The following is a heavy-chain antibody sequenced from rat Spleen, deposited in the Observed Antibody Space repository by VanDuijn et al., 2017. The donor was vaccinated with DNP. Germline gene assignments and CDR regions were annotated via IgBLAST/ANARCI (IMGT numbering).Heavy chain of an antibody. CDR1: GFTFSDYY. J-gene: IGHJ3*01. Sequence: EVQLVESGGGLVQPGRSLKLSCAASGFTFSDYYMAWVRQAPTNGLVWVAYITYDGGGTYYRDSVKGRFTISRDNAKSTLYLQMNSLRSEDMATYYCARPIYNNHGGFAYWGQGTLVTVSS. V-gene: IGHV5-22*01. CDR3: ARPIYNNHGGFAY. CDR2: ITYDGGGT. D-gene: IGHD1-10*01.